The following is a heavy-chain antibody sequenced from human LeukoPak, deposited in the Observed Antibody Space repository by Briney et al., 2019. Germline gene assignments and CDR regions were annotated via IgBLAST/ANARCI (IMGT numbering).Heavy chain of an antibody. CDR1: GGSFSGYY. CDR2: INHSGST. Sequence: PSETLSLTCAVYGGSFSGYYWSWIRQPPGKGLEWIGEINHSGSTNYNPSLKSRVTISVDTSKNQFSLRLSSVTAADTAVYYCARSLPPYYDILTGYFDYWGQGTLVTVSS. CDR3: ARSLPPYYDILTGYFDY. D-gene: IGHD3-9*01. V-gene: IGHV4-34*01. J-gene: IGHJ4*02.